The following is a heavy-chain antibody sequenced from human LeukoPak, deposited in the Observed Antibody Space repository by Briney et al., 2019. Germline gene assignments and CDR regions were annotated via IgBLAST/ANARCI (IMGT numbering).Heavy chain of an antibody. Sequence: SQTLSLTCVISGDSVLNKRATWLWMRQSPSRGLEYLGRTYYRSEWYSEYAVSVRSRLTINPDTSKNQFSLHLNSVTPEDTAVYYCARVPTLGAFDLWGPGTMVTVSS. V-gene: IGHV6-1*01. CDR2: TYYRSEWYS. J-gene: IGHJ3*01. CDR3: ARVPTLGAFDL. CDR1: GDSVLNKRAT.